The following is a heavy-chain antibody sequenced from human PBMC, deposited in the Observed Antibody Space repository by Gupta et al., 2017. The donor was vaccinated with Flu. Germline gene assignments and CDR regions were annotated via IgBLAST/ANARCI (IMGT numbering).Heavy chain of an antibody. CDR3: ARVLFSSSQGGIGY. Sequence: QAPGQGLEWMGWINPNSGGTNYAQKFQGRVTMTRDTSISTAYMELSRLRSDDTAVYYCARVLFSSSQGGIGYWGQGTLVTVSS. V-gene: IGHV1-2*02. D-gene: IGHD6-6*01. CDR2: INPNSGGT. J-gene: IGHJ4*02.